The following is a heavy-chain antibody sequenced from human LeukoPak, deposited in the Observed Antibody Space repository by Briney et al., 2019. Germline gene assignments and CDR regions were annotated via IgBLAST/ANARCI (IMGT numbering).Heavy chain of an antibody. D-gene: IGHD4-17*01. CDR3: AARTVSALDY. J-gene: IGHJ4*02. CDR1: GFTFSSCE. Sequence: PGGSLRLSCAASGFTFSSCEMNWVRQAPGKGLEWVSYISSSGSTIYYADSVKGRFTISRDNAKNSLYLQMNSLRAEDTAVYYCAARTVSALDYWGQGTLVTVSS. CDR2: ISSSGSTI. V-gene: IGHV3-48*03.